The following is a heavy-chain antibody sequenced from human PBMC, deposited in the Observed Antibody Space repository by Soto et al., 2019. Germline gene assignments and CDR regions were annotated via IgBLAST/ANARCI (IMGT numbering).Heavy chain of an antibody. CDR2: ITGDGSDT. V-gene: IGHV3-74*01. J-gene: IGHJ6*02. CDR1: GFTFRTNW. CDR3: VRDYFFSLDA. D-gene: IGHD3-10*01. Sequence: EVQLVESGGGLVQPGGSLRLSCVASGFTFRTNWMHWVRQAPGKGLVWVSRITGDGSDTRYADSVKGRFTISRDNAKNTLYLQMNNLRTEDTAVYYCVRDYFFSLDAWGQGTTVTVSS.